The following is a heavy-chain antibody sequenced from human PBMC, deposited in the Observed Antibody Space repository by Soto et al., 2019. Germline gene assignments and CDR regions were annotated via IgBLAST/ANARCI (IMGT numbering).Heavy chain of an antibody. CDR1: GFTFRSYA. J-gene: IGHJ6*02. CDR2: ISHDGSNK. D-gene: IGHD2-15*01. Sequence: PGGSLRLSCAASGFTFRSYAMHWVRQAPGKGLECVAVISHDGSNKFYRDYVKGRFTISRDNSKNTLYLQINSLRYEDTAVYYCARGDREDIAVVIGVRPGEYGVDVCGQGTTVTVSS. V-gene: IGHV3-30-3*01. CDR3: ARGDREDIAVVIGVRPGEYGVDV.